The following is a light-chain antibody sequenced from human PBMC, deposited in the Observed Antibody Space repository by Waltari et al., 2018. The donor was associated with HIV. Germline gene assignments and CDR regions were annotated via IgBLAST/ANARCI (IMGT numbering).Light chain of an antibody. CDR1: SSDVGGYNY. CDR3: SSYTSSSTPLV. Sequence: QSALTQPASVSGSPGQSITISCTGTSSDVGGYNYVSWYQQHPGKAPKLMIYEVSNRPSGGSNRFSGSKSGNTASLTISGLQAEDEADYYCSSYTSSSTPLVFGGGTKLTVL. CDR2: EVS. V-gene: IGLV2-14*01. J-gene: IGLJ2*01.